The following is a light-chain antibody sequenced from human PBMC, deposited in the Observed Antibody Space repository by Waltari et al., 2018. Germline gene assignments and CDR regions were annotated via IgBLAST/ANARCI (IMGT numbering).Light chain of an antibody. CDR1: DSNIGAGYD. J-gene: IGLJ1*01. V-gene: IGLV1-40*01. CDR2: GNN. Sequence: QSVLTQPPSVSGAPGQRVTISCTGSDSNIGAGYDVHWYQQLPGTAPKRLIYGNNKRPSGVPDRFSGSKSGTSASLAITGLQADDEADYYCQSYDSSLSGSYVFGTGTKVTVL. CDR3: QSYDSSLSGSYV.